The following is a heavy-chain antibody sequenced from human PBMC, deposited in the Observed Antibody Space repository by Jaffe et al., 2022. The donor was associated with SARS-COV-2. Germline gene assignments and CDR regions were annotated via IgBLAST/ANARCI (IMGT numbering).Heavy chain of an antibody. Sequence: EVQLLESGGGLVQPGGSLRLSCAASGFTFSSYAMSWVRQAPGKGLEWVSAISGSGGSTYYADSVKGRFTISRDNSKSTLYLQVDSLRAEDTAVYYCTKDCSRSNCDPWGQGTLVIVSS. V-gene: IGHV3-23*01. D-gene: IGHD1-26*01. J-gene: IGHJ5*02. CDR3: TKDCSRSNCDP. CDR1: GFTFSSYA. CDR2: ISGSGGST.